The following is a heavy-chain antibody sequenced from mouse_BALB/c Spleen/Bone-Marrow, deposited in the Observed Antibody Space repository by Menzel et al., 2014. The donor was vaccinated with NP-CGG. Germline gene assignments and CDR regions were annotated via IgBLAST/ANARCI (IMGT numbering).Heavy chain of an antibody. J-gene: IGHJ3*01. CDR2: INPSSDYT. V-gene: IGHV1-4*01. CDR3: AREGLRAWFVY. CDR1: GYTFTSYT. D-gene: IGHD2-4*01. Sequence: VQLQQSGAELARPGASVKMSCEASGYTFTSYTIHWVKQRPGQGLEWIGYINPSSDYTNYNQKFKDKATLTADKSSSTAYMQLSSLTSEDSAVYYCAREGLRAWFVYWGQGTLVTASA.